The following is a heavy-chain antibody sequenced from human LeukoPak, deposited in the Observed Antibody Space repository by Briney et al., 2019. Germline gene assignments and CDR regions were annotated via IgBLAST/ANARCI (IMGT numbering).Heavy chain of an antibody. CDR3: ARGGPIYFSGDSCYPGDY. CDR2: FDPEDGET. CDR1: GYTLTELS. Sequence: ASVKVSCKVSGYTLTELSMHWVRQAPGKGLEWMGGFDPEDGETIYAQKFQGRVTMTEDTSTDTAYMELSSLRSEDTAVYYCARGGPIYFSGDSCYPGDYWGQGTLVTVSS. D-gene: IGHD2-15*01. V-gene: IGHV1-24*01. J-gene: IGHJ4*02.